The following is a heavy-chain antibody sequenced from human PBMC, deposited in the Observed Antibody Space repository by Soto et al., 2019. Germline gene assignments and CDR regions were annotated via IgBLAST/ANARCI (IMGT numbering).Heavy chain of an antibody. Sequence: ASVKVSCKASGYTFTGYYMHWVRQAPGQGLEWMGWINPNSGGTNYAQKFQGRVTMTRDASISTAYMELSRLRSDDTAVYYCARDEAPYSSGNYWGQGTLVTVSS. D-gene: IGHD5-18*01. V-gene: IGHV1-2*02. J-gene: IGHJ4*02. CDR3: ARDEAPYSSGNY. CDR2: INPNSGGT. CDR1: GYTFTGYY.